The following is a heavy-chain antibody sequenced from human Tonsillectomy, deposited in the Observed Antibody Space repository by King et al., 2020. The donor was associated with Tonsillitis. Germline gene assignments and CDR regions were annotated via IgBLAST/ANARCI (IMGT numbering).Heavy chain of an antibody. CDR2: FYYSGST. J-gene: IGHJ5*02. Sequence: QLQESGPGLVKPSETLSLTCTVSGGSISSSNYYWGWIRQPPGKGLEWIGSFYYSGSTNHNPSLKSRVSISADTSKNQFSLKLNSVTAADTAIYYCARQGIPTAGTNWFDPWGQGTLVPVSS. CDR1: GGSISSSNYY. V-gene: IGHV4-39*07. D-gene: IGHD6-13*01. CDR3: ARQGIPTAGTNWFDP.